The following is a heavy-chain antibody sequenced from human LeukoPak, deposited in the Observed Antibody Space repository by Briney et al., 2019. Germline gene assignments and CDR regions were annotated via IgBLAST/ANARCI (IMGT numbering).Heavy chain of an antibody. V-gene: IGHV1-69*04. CDR2: IIPILGIA. J-gene: IGHJ4*02. CDR3: ARAPFPGSSGYYEYYFDY. D-gene: IGHD3-22*01. CDR1: GGTFSSYA. Sequence: SVKVSCKASGGTFSSYAISWVRQAPGQGLEWMGRIIPILGIANYAQKFQGRVTITADKSTSTAYMELSSLRSDDTAVYYCARAPFPGSSGYYEYYFDYWGQGTLVTVSS.